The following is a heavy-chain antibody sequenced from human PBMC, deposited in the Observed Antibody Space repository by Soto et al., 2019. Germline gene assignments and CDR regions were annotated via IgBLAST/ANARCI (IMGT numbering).Heavy chain of an antibody. V-gene: IGHV1-18*01. J-gene: IGHJ5*02. CDR3: AGSHSSGWYPNWFDP. CDR2: ISAYNGNT. CDR1: GYTFTSYG. D-gene: IGHD6-19*01. Sequence: QVQLVQSGAEVKKPGASVKVSCKASGYTFTSYGISWVRQAPGQGLEWMGWISAYNGNTNYAQKLQGRVTMTTDTSXXTAYMELRSLRSDDTAVYYCAGSHSSGWYPNWFDPWGQGTLVTVSS.